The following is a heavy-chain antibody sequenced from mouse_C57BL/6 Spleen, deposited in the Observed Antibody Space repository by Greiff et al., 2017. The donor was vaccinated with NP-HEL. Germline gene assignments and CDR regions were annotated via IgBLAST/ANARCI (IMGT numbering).Heavy chain of an antibody. J-gene: IGHJ3*01. Sequence: QVQLQQSGAELVRPGASVTLSCKASGYTFTDYEMHWVKQTPVHGLEWIGAIDPETGGTAYNQKFKGKAILTADKSSSTAYMELRSLTSEDSAVEYCTMLVDGYYAAYWGKGTLVTVSA. D-gene: IGHD2-3*01. CDR2: IDPETGGT. V-gene: IGHV1-15*01. CDR3: TMLVDGYYAAY. CDR1: GYTFTDYE.